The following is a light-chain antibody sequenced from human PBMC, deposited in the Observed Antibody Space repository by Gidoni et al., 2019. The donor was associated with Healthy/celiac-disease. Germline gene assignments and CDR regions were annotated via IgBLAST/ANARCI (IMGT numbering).Light chain of an antibody. Sequence: EIVLTQSPGTLSLSPGERATLSCRASQSVSSSYLAWYQQKPGQAPRLLIYGASSRATGIPDRFSGSGSGTDFTLTISRLEPEDFAVYYCQQYGSSPRGTFGGXTKVEIK. CDR3: QQYGSSPRGT. J-gene: IGKJ4*01. CDR1: QSVSSSY. V-gene: IGKV3-20*01. CDR2: GAS.